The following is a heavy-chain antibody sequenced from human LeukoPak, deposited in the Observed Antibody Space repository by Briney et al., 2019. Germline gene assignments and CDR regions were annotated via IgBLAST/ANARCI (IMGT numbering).Heavy chain of an antibody. Sequence: SETLSLTCTVSGDFITAYYWSWIRQPAGKGLEWIGRIYTSGSTNYNPSLKSRVTMSVDTSKNQFSLKLSSVTAADTAVYYCARDRYYDSSGYYHGWFDPWGQGTLVTVSS. CDR3: ARDRYYDSSGYYHGWFDP. V-gene: IGHV4-4*07. CDR1: GDFITAYY. D-gene: IGHD3-22*01. J-gene: IGHJ5*02. CDR2: IYTSGST.